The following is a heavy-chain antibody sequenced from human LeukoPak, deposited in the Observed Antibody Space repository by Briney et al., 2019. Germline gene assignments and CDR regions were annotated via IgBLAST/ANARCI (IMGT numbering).Heavy chain of an antibody. CDR2: INAGNGNT. D-gene: IGHD2-8*01. V-gene: IGHV1-3*01. J-gene: IGHJ5*02. Sequence: ASVKVSCKASGYTFTGYAMHWVRQAPGQRLEWMGWINAGNGNTKYSQKFQGRVTITRDTSASTAYMELSSLRSEDTAVYYCARRYCTNGVCHRWFDPWGQGTLVTVSS. CDR3: ARRYCTNGVCHRWFDP. CDR1: GYTFTGYA.